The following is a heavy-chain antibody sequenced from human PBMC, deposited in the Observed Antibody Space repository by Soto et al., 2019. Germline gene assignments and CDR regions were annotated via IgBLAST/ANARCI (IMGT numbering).Heavy chain of an antibody. CDR3: ARLKGYQLLHSNWFDP. J-gene: IGHJ5*02. Sequence: PSETLSLTCTVSGGSIHSYYWSWIRQPPGKGLEWIAYIYYSGSTEYNPSLKSRVTISVDTSKNQFSLKLSSVTAADTAVYYCARLKGYQLLHSNWFDPWGQGTLVTVSS. CDR1: GGSIHSYY. D-gene: IGHD2-2*01. V-gene: IGHV4-59*12. CDR2: IYYSGST.